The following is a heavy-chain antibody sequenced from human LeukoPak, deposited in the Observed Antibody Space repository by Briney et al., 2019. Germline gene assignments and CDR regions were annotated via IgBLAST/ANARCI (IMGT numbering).Heavy chain of an antibody. Sequence: SETLSLTCAVYGGSFSGYYWSWIRQPPGKGLEWIGEINHSGSTNYNPSLKSRVTISVDTSKNQFSLKLSSVTAADTAVYYCARPAGDCSSTSCSWFDPWGQGTLVTVSS. J-gene: IGHJ5*02. CDR3: ARPAGDCSSTSCSWFDP. D-gene: IGHD2-2*01. V-gene: IGHV4-34*01. CDR1: GGSFSGYY. CDR2: INHSGST.